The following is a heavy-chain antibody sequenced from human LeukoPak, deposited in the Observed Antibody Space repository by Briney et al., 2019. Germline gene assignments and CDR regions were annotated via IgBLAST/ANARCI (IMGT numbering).Heavy chain of an antibody. D-gene: IGHD4-17*01. Sequence: PGRSLRLSCAASGFTFSSYGMHWVRQAPGKGLEWVAVTWCDGSNYYYADSVKGRFIISRDNSKNTLHLQMNSLRAEDTAVYYCAKDRIDGDYGDYTGSFDYWGQGTLVTVSS. V-gene: IGHV3-33*06. J-gene: IGHJ4*02. CDR1: GFTFSSYG. CDR2: TWCDGSNY. CDR3: AKDRIDGDYGDYTGSFDY.